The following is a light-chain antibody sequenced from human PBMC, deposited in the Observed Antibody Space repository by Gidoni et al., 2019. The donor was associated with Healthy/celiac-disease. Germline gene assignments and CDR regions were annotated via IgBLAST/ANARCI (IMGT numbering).Light chain of an antibody. CDR1: QSISSW. J-gene: IGKJ1*01. CDR2: KAS. Sequence: DIQMTQSPSTLSASVGDRVTITCRASQSISSWLAWYQQKPGKAPKLLIYKASSLESGVPSRFSGSGSGTEFTLTISSLQPDDFATYYCQQYNSYSGTFXQXTKVEI. CDR3: QQYNSYSGT. V-gene: IGKV1-5*03.